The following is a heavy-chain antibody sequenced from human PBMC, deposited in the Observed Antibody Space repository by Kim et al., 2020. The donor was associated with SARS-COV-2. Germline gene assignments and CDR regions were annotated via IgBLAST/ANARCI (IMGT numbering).Heavy chain of an antibody. CDR3: ARVGGGFYTYYYDSSGSYGTDA. CDR2: INHSGVT. Sequence: SETLSLTCAVYGGSFSGYYWSWIRQPPGKGLEWIGAINHSGVTNYNPSLRSRVTISVDTSKNQFSLKLSSVTAADTAVYYCARVGGGFYTYYYDSSGSYGTDAWGQGTTGTVS. J-gene: IGHJ6*02. D-gene: IGHD3-22*01. V-gene: IGHV4-34*01. CDR1: GGSFSGYY.